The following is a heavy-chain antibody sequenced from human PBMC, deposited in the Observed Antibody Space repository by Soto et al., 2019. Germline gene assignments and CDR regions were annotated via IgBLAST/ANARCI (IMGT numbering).Heavy chain of an antibody. CDR2: IYHSGST. V-gene: IGHV4-30-2*01. Sequence: SETLSLTCAVSGGSISSGGYSWSWIRQPPGKGLEWIGYIYHSGSTYYNPSLKSRVTISVDRSKNQFSLKLSSVTAADTAVYYCATYGSGSYYGMDVWGQGTTVTVSS. D-gene: IGHD3-10*01. CDR3: ATYGSGSYYGMDV. CDR1: GGSISSGGYS. J-gene: IGHJ6*02.